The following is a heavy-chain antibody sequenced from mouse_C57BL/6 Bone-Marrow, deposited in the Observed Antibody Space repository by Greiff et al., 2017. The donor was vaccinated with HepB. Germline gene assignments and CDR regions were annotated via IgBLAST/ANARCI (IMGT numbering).Heavy chain of an antibody. V-gene: IGHV1-63*01. CDR3: ARSPITAVNAMDY. D-gene: IGHD1-1*01. CDR1: GYTFTNYW. Sequence: QVHVKQSGAELVRPGPSVKMSCKASGYTFTNYWLGWAKQRPGHGLEWIGDIYPGGGYTNYNDKFKGMATLTADKSSSTVYMQFSSLTSEDSAIYYCARSPITAVNAMDYWGQGTSVTVSS. CDR2: IYPGGGYT. J-gene: IGHJ4*01.